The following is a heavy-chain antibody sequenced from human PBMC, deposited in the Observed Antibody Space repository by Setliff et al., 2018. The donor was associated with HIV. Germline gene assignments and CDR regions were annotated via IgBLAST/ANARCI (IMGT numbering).Heavy chain of an antibody. J-gene: IGHJ4*02. V-gene: IGHV3-23*01. CDR2: ISSSGGRT. CDR3: VTVSLGTVVRGVILVGDFDC. D-gene: IGHD3-10*02. CDR1: GFTFSKYV. Sequence: HPGGSLRLSCAASGFTFSKYVMSWVRQTPGKGLAWVSVISSSGGRTYHADSVRGRFTISRDNSKNTLYLQMSSLRVEETAVYYCVTVSLGTVVRGVILVGDFDCWGQGTLVTVSS.